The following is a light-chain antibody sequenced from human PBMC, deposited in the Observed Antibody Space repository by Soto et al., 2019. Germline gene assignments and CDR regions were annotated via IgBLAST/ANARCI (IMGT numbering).Light chain of an antibody. CDR3: QQYYNWPLLT. Sequence: EIVMTQSPATLSVSPGERATLSCRASQSVHSHLAWYQQKPGQAPRLLIYGASTRATGIPARFSGSGSGTEFTLTISGLQSEDFALYYCQQYYNWPLLTFSGGTKVEIK. CDR2: GAS. J-gene: IGKJ4*01. CDR1: QSVHSH. V-gene: IGKV3-15*01.